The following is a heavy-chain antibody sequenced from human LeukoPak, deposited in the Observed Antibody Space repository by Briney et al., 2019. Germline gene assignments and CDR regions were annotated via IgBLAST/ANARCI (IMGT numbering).Heavy chain of an antibody. CDR3: AKQIVGSSRPTHFDY. CDR1: GFTFSSYV. V-gene: IGHV3-23*01. CDR2: ISPSGGST. D-gene: IGHD1-26*01. J-gene: IGHJ4*02. Sequence: GGSLRLSCAASGFTFSSYVMTWVRQAPGKGLEWVSGISPSGGSTYYADSVKGRFTISRDNSKNTLYLQMDSLRTEDTAVYYCAKQIVGSSRPTHFDYWGQGTLVTVSS.